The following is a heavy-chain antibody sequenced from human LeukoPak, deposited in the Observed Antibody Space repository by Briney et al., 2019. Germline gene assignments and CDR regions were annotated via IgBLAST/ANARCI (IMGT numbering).Heavy chain of an antibody. D-gene: IGHD6-19*01. V-gene: IGHV3-74*01. J-gene: IGHJ4*02. CDR1: GFTFSTYW. Sequence: GGSLRLSCAASGFTFSTYWMHWVRQAPGKGLAWVSRINSDGRSPIYADSVKGRFTISRDNAKNTLYLQMNSLRAEDTAVYYCARDEGDQWQPLDYWGQGTLVTVSS. CDR2: INSDGRSP. CDR3: ARDEGDQWQPLDY.